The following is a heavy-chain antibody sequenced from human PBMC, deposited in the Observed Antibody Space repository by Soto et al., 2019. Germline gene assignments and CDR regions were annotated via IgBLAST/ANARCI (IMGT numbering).Heavy chain of an antibody. CDR3: ARWSYLDY. V-gene: IGHV3-23*01. Sequence: PGGSLRLSCAASGFSFGSYALSWVRQAPGKGLEWVSTISGSDGKTFYADSLKGRFSISRDTSQSTLYLQMNSLRADDTAMYYCARWSYLDYWGQGTRVTVSS. D-gene: IGHD3-3*01. CDR2: ISGSDGKT. CDR1: GFSFGSYA. J-gene: IGHJ4*02.